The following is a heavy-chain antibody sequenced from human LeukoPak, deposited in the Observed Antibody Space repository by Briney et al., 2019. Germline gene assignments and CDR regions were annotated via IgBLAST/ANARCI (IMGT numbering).Heavy chain of an antibody. V-gene: IGHV3-53*01. CDR1: GFIVSSNY. CDR2: IHNDGST. D-gene: IGHD2-15*01. CDR3: ARSVAASRDY. J-gene: IGHJ4*02. Sequence: GGSLRLSCAASGFIVSSNYMTWVRQAPGEGLEWVSVIHNDGSTYYTDSVKGRFTISRDNSKNTLYLQMNSLRVEDTAVYYCARSVAASRDYWGQGTLVTVSS.